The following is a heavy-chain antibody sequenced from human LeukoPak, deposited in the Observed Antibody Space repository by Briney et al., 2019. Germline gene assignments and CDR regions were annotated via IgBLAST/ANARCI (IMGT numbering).Heavy chain of an antibody. D-gene: IGHD3-3*01. Sequence: GESLKISCKGSGYSFTSYWIGWVRQMPGKGLEWMGIIYPGDSDTRYSPSFQGQVTISADKSISTAYLQWSSLKASDTAMYYCARRSPYYDFWSGSSAFDIWGQGTMVTVSS. V-gene: IGHV5-51*01. CDR3: ARRSPYYDFWSGSSAFDI. J-gene: IGHJ3*02. CDR2: IYPGDSDT. CDR1: GYSFTSYW.